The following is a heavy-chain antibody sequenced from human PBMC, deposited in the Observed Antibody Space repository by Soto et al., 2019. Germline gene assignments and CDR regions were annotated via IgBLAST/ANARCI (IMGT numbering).Heavy chain of an antibody. CDR3: ERGGAWRPAY. CDR1: GFTFSSYG. J-gene: IGHJ4*02. D-gene: IGHD3-16*01. Sequence: EVQLVNSGGGLVQPGGSLRLSCAASGFTFSSYGMNWVRQAPGKGLEWVSYISSGTVTTNYADSVKGRFTISRDNDKSSLYLPLTSLRDDDTAVYYCERGGAWRPAYWGKGTPVIVSS. V-gene: IGHV3-48*02. CDR2: ISSGTVTT.